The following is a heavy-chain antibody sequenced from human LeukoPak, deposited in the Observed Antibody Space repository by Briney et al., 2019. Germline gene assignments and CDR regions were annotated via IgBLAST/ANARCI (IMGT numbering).Heavy chain of an antibody. V-gene: IGHV3-15*01. CDR3: AWIDCSGGTCYFAS. CDR2: IKANPAGGTT. CDR1: GVTFIYAW. J-gene: IGHJ4*02. Sequence: GGSLRLSCAASGVTFIYAWMSWVRQAPGKGLEWVGRIKANPAGGTTAYGAPVKGRFTISRDDSQSMLYLQMDSLRTEDTAVYFCAWIDCSGGTCYFASWGRGTLVTVSS. D-gene: IGHD2-15*01.